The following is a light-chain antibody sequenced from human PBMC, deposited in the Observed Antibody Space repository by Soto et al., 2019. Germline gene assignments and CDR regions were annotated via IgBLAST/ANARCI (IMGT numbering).Light chain of an antibody. Sequence: DTQLTQSPSTLSASVGDRVTISCRASQSTNNWVAWYQQKPGKAPKLLIYKASSLESGVPSRFSGSGSGTEFTLTISSLQPDDFATYYCQQHNSSPYTFGQGTKLEIK. V-gene: IGKV1-5*03. J-gene: IGKJ2*01. CDR2: KAS. CDR3: QQHNSSPYT. CDR1: QSTNNW.